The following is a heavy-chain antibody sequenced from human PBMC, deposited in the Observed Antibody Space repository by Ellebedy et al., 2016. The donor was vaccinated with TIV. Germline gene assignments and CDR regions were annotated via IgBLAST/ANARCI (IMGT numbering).Heavy chain of an antibody. Sequence: MPSETLSLTCTVSGSSISRYHWSWIRQHPGTRLEWIGYTYYSESTNYNPSLKSRVTISVDTSKNQLSLKLSSVTAADTAVYYCERGPQVVPDYWGQGTLVTVSS. CDR2: TYYSEST. D-gene: IGHD2-2*01. CDR1: GSSISRYH. CDR3: ERGPQVVPDY. V-gene: IGHV4-59*01. J-gene: IGHJ4*02.